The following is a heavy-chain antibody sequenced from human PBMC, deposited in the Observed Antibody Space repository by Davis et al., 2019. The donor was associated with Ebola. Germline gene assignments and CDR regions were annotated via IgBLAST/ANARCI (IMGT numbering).Heavy chain of an antibody. CDR1: GGSISSGDYY. V-gene: IGHV4-30-4*01. CDR3: ARPYCSSTSCYWAFDI. D-gene: IGHD2-2*01. J-gene: IGHJ3*02. Sequence: LRLSCTVSGGSISSGDYYWSWIRQPPGKGLEWIGYIYYSGSTYYNPSLKSRVTISVDTSKNQFSLKLSSVTAADTAVYYCARPYCSSTSCYWAFDIWGQGTMVTVSS. CDR2: IYYSGST.